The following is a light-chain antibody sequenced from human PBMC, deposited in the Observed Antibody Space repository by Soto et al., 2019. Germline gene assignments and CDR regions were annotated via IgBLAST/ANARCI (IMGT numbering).Light chain of an antibody. J-gene: IGKJ2*01. CDR1: QSVSSTY. CDR3: QRYDSSPFP. Sequence: EIVLTQSPGTLSLSPGERATLSCRASQSVSSTYLAWYQQKPGQTPRLLLYGASSRATGIPDTFSGSGSGRDFSLTISRLEPEDFAVYNCQRYDSSPFPFGQGTKLEIK. CDR2: GAS. V-gene: IGKV3-20*01.